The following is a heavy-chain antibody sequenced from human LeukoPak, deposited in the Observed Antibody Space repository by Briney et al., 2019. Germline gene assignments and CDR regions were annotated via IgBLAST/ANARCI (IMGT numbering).Heavy chain of an antibody. CDR2: ISGSGGST. D-gene: IGHD3-22*01. J-gene: IGHJ6*02. Sequence: GGSLRLSCAASGFTFSCYAMSWVRQAPGKGLEWVSAISGSGGSTYYADSVKGRFTISRDNSKNTLYLQMNSLRAEDTAVYYCAKDRRIVVAPGSGMDVWGQGTTVTVSS. V-gene: IGHV3-23*01. CDR3: AKDRRIVVAPGSGMDV. CDR1: GFTFSCYA.